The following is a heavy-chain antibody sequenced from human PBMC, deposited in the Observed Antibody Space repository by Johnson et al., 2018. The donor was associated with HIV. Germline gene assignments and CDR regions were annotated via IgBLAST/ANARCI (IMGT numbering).Heavy chain of an antibody. D-gene: IGHD5-18*01. Sequence: VQLVESGGGVVRPGGSLRLSCAASGFTFDDHGMSWVRQAPGQGLDWVSGISGSGGSTYYADSVKGRFTISRDNARNSLFLQMNSLRAEDTALYYCAKEGTTMEVDIWGQGTMVTVSS. CDR1: GFTFDDHG. J-gene: IGHJ3*02. V-gene: IGHV3-20*04. CDR2: ISGSGGST. CDR3: AKEGTTMEVDI.